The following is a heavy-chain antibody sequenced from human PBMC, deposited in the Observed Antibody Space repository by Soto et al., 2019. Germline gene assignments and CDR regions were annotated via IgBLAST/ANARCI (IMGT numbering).Heavy chain of an antibody. CDR2: ISAYNGNT. CDR1: GYTFTSYG. Sequence: ASVKVSCKASGYTFTSYGISWVRQAPGQGLEWMGWISAYNGNTNYAQKLQGRVTMTTDTSTSTAYMELRSLRSDDTAVYYCARDSDIVVVVAANGFGYWGQGTLVTVSS. D-gene: IGHD2-15*01. J-gene: IGHJ4*02. CDR3: ARDSDIVVVVAANGFGY. V-gene: IGHV1-18*01.